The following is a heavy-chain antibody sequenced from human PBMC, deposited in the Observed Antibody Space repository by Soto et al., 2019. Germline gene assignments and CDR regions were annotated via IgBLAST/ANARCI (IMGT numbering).Heavy chain of an antibody. V-gene: IGHV3-30-3*01. CDR2: ISYDGSNK. Sequence: GGSLRLSCAASGFTFSSYAMHWVRQAPGKGLEWVAVISYDGSNKYYADSVKGRFTISRDNSKNTLYLQMNSLRAEDTAVYYCARASGSYGYYYYGMDVWGQGTTVTVSS. D-gene: IGHD1-26*01. J-gene: IGHJ6*02. CDR1: GFTFSSYA. CDR3: ARASGSYGYYYYGMDV.